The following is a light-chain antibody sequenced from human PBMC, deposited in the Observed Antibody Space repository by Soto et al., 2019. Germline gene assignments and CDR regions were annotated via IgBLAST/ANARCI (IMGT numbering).Light chain of an antibody. CDR2: GAS. Sequence: EIVLTQSPGTLSLSPGERATLSCRASQSVSSSYLAWYQQKPGQAPRLLIYGASSRATGIPDRFSGSGSGTDFTLTISRLEPEDFAVYYCQQYGSSPSYXXXQXXXXEI. V-gene: IGKV3-20*01. J-gene: IGKJ2*01. CDR3: QQYGSSPSYX. CDR1: QSVSSSY.